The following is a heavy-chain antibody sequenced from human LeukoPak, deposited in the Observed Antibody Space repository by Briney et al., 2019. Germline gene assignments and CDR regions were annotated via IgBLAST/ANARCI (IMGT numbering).Heavy chain of an antibody. D-gene: IGHD2-2*02. J-gene: IGHJ5*02. V-gene: IGHV4-34*01. Sequence: PSETLSLTCAVYGGSFSGYYWSWIRQPPGKGLEWIGEINHSGSTNYNPSLKSRVTISVDTSKNQFSLKLSSVTAADTAVYYCSSKVPAAIGWFDPWGQGTLVTVSS. CDR1: GGSFSGYY. CDR3: SSKVPAAIGWFDP. CDR2: INHSGST.